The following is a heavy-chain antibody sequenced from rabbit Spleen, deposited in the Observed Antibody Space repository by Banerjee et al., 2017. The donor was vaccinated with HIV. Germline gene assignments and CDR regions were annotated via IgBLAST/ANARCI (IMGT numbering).Heavy chain of an antibody. CDR1: GVSLNDKDV. CDR3: ARSPSSDWVSMDL. V-gene: IGHV1S45*01. D-gene: IGHD4-1*01. Sequence: EQLEESGGGLVKPEGSLTLTCKASGVSLNDKDVMCWVRQAPGKGLEWIACINIVTGKSVYASWAKGRFTMSRTSSTTVTLQMTSLTTADTATYFCARSPSSDWVSMDLWGQGTLVTVS. CDR2: INIVTGKS. J-gene: IGHJ6*01.